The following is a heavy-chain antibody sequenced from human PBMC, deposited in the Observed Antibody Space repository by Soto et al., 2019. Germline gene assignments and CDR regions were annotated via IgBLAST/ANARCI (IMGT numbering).Heavy chain of an antibody. D-gene: IGHD6-13*01. CDR3: ARVSGGISWSLGGYYIDY. Sequence: SETLSLTCTVSGGSISSGGYYWSWIRQHPGKGLEWIGYIYYSGSTYYNPSLKSRVTISVDTSKNQFSLKLSSVTAADTAVYYCARVSGGISWSLGGYYIDYRGQGTPVTVSS. CDR2: IYYSGST. V-gene: IGHV4-31*03. J-gene: IGHJ4*02. CDR1: GGSISSGGYY.